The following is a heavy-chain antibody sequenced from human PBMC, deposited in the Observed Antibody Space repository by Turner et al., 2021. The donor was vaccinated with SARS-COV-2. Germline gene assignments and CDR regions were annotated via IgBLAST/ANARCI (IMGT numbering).Heavy chain of an antibody. CDR1: GGTFSSYA. V-gene: IGHV1-69*01. J-gene: IGHJ6*02. CDR2: LIPIFGTA. Sequence: QVQLVQSGAEVKKPGASVKVSCKASGGTFSSYAISWVRQAPGQVLRWVGWLIPIFGTATYVQKFQGRVTITADESTSTAYMELSSLRSEDTAVYYCATFLEWTYGMDVWGQGTTVTVSS. CDR3: ATFLEWTYGMDV. D-gene: IGHD3-3*02.